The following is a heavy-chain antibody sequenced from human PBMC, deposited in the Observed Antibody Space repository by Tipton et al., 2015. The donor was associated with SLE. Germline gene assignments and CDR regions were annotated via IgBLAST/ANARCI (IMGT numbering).Heavy chain of an antibody. V-gene: IGHV3-7*01. D-gene: IGHD4/OR15-4a*01. CDR3: GANIPPHYPAF. Sequence: SLRLSCAASGLIFSSTWMTWVRQAPGKGLEWVANIKGDGSEKHYVDSVKGRFTISRDNAENSVYLEMSSLKAEDTALCYCGANIPPHYPAFWGQGTLVTVSS. CDR2: IKGDGSEK. J-gene: IGHJ4*02. CDR1: GLIFSSTW.